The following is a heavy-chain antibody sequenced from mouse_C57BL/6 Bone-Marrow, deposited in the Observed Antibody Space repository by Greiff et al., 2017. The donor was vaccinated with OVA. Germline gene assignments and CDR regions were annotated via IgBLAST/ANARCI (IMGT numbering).Heavy chain of an antibody. J-gene: IGHJ3*01. Sequence: EVKLEESGAELVRPGASVKLSCTASGFNIKDDYMHWVKQRPEQGLEWIGWIDPENGDTEYASKFQGKATITADTSSTTAYLQLSSLTSEDTAVYYCTGHYGSSYVWFAYWGQGTLVTVSA. CDR2: IDPENGDT. CDR3: TGHYGSSYVWFAY. V-gene: IGHV14-4*01. CDR1: GFNIKDDY. D-gene: IGHD1-1*01.